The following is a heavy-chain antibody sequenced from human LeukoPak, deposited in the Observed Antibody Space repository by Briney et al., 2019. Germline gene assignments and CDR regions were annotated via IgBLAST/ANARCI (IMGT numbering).Heavy chain of an antibody. Sequence: GSLRLSCAGSGFTFDDYAMHWVRQASGKGLEWVSLISGDGGSTYYADSVKGRFTISRDNSKNSLYLQMNSLRTEDTALYYCAKDFTTPPFYWGQGTLVTVSS. J-gene: IGHJ4*02. D-gene: IGHD3-22*01. CDR1: GFTFDDYA. V-gene: IGHV3-43*02. CDR3: AKDFTTPPFY. CDR2: ISGDGGST.